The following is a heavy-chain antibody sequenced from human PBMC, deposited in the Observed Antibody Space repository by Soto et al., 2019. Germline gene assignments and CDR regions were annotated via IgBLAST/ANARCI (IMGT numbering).Heavy chain of an antibody. CDR3: ARGVAKIFDY. CDR1: GGYIRSGGYS. D-gene: IGHD5-12*01. J-gene: IGHJ4*02. CDR2: IYHSGST. Sequence: SQTMPLTSAVSGGYIRSGGYSRSWIRQPPGKGLEWIGYIYHSGSTYYNPSLKSRVTISVDRSKNQFSLKLSSVTAADTAVYYCARGVAKIFDYWGQGILVTVSS. V-gene: IGHV4-30-2*01.